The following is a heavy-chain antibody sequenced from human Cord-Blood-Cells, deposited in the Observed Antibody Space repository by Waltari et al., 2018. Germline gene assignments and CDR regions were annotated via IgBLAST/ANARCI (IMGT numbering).Heavy chain of an antibody. CDR1: GDSVSSNSAA. CDR2: TYYRSKWYN. J-gene: IGHJ4*02. D-gene: IGHD2-2*01. Sequence: QVQLQQSGPGLVKPSQTLSLTCSISGDSVSSNSAAWNWSRQSPSRGLEWLGRTYYRSKWYNDYAVSVKRRITINPDTYKNQFSLQLNSVTPEDTAVYYCARAGGDIVVVPAALDYWGQGTLVTVSS. CDR3: ARAGGDIVVVPAALDY. V-gene: IGHV6-1*01.